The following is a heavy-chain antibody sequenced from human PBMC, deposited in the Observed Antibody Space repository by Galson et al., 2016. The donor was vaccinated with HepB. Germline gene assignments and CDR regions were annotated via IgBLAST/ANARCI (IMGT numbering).Heavy chain of an antibody. Sequence: SVKVSCKASNYTFSSYGLSWVRQAPGQGLEWMGWISGRNGNTNYAQKFQGRVTMTTDTSTSTAYMELRSLISDDTAVYYCGRPGEGHCISGVCLGAIDIWGQGTMVTVSS. CDR1: NYTFSSYG. J-gene: IGHJ3*02. CDR3: GRPGEGHCISGVCLGAIDI. D-gene: IGHD2-8*01. V-gene: IGHV1-18*01. CDR2: ISGRNGNT.